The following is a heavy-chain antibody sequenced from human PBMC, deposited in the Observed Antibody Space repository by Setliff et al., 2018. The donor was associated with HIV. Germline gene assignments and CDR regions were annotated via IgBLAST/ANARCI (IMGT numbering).Heavy chain of an antibody. D-gene: IGHD1-1*01. J-gene: IGHJ3*02. V-gene: IGHV3-30-3*01. CDR2: ISYDGSNK. Sequence: LSLTCNASGFTFSSYAMHWVRQAPGKGLEWAAVISYDGSNKYYADSVKGRFTISRDNSKNTLYLQMNSLRAEDTAVYYCAREQQLSLRDALDIWGQGTMVTVSS. CDR1: GFTFSSYA. CDR3: AREQQLSLRDALDI.